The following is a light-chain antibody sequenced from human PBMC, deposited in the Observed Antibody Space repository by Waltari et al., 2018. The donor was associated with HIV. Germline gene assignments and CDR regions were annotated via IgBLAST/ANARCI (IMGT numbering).Light chain of an antibody. CDR2: EDT. CDR1: PITYHS. CDR3: SSYTTSGSVL. Sequence: QSALRQPASVSGSPEQSVSISCPGPPITYHSFSWYQHHPGKAPKLMIFEDTSRPSWVSNRFSGSKSGSTASLTISGLQVEDEADYYCSSYTTSGSVLFGGGTNLTVL. V-gene: IGLV2-14*01. J-gene: IGLJ2*01.